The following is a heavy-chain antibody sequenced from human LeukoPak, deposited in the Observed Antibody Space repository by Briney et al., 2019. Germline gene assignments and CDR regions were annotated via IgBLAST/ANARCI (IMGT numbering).Heavy chain of an antibody. CDR2: IYYSGST. CDR3: VRSGGERWYFDY. Sequence: PSETLSLTCTVSGGSISSYYWSWIRQPPGKGLEWIGYIYYSGSTNYNPSLKSRVTIPVDTSKNQFSLKLSSVTAADTAVYYCVRSGGERWYFDYWGQGTLVTVSS. D-gene: IGHD4-23*01. J-gene: IGHJ4*02. CDR1: GGSISSYY. V-gene: IGHV4-59*01.